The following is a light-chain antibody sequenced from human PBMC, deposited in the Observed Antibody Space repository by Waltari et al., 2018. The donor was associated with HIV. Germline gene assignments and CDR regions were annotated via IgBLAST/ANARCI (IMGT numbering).Light chain of an antibody. V-gene: IGLV1-51*01. CDR3: GTWDSSLSAGV. CDR2: DNN. J-gene: IGLJ2*01. CDR1: SSNIGNNY. Sequence: QSVLTQPPSVSAAPGQKVTITCHGSSSNIGNNYVAWYQQLPGTAPKLLIYDNNKRPSGIPDRFSGSKSGTSATLGITGLQTGDEADYYCGTWDSSLSAGVFGGGTKLTVL.